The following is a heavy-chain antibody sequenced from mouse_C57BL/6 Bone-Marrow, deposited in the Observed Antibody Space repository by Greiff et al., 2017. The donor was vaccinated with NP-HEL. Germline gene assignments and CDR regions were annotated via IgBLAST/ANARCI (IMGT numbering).Heavy chain of an antibody. Sequence: QVQLKESGAELVRPGASVTLSCKASGYTFTDYEMHWVKQTPVHGLEWIGAIDPETGGTAYNQKFKGKAILTADKSSSTAYMELRILTSEDSAVYYFTPYGSSSFAYWGQGTLVTVSA. J-gene: IGHJ3*01. D-gene: IGHD1-1*01. CDR3: TPYGSSSFAY. CDR2: IDPETGGT. V-gene: IGHV1-15*01. CDR1: GYTFTDYE.